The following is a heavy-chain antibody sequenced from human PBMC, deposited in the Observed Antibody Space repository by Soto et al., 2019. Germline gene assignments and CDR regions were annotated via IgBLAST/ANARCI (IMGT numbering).Heavy chain of an antibody. CDR2: IYYSGST. D-gene: IGHD3-9*01. CDR3: ARLPMYYDILSGFYPWHSKDYFDY. V-gene: IGHV4-39*01. Sequence: SETMSLPCTVSGGSICSSSYYWGWNHQPPGKGLEWIGSIYYSGSTYYNPSLRSRVTISVDTSKNQFSLKLSSVTAADTAVYYCARLPMYYDILSGFYPWHSKDYFDYWGQGTLVTVSS. CDR1: GGSICSSSYY. J-gene: IGHJ4*02.